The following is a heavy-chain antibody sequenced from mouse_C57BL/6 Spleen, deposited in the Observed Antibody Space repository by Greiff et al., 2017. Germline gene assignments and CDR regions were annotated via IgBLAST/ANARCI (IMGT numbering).Heavy chain of an antibody. V-gene: IGHV1-50*01. D-gene: IGHD3-1*01. CDR3: ARRARNSYIDY. CDR2: IDPSDSYT. Sequence: QVRLKQPGAELVKPGASVKLSCKASGYTFTSYWMQWVKQRPGQGLEWIGEIDPSDSYTNYNQKFKGKATVTVDTSSSTAYMKLSSLTSADSAVYYGARRARNSYIDYWGQGTTLTVSS. J-gene: IGHJ2*01. CDR1: GYTFTSYW.